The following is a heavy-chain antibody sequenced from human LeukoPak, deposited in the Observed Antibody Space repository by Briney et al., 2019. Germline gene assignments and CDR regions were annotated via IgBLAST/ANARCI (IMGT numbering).Heavy chain of an antibody. CDR2: IYYSGST. V-gene: IGHV4-59*01. J-gene: IGHJ5*02. Sequence: PSETLSLTCTVSGGSISSYYWSWIRQPPGKGLEWIGYIYYSGSTNYNPSLKSRVTISVDTSKNQFSLKLSSVTAADTAVYYCARVLRYFDWLPYNWFDLWGQGTLVTVSS. CDR3: ARVLRYFDWLPYNWFDL. CDR1: GGSISSYY. D-gene: IGHD3-9*01.